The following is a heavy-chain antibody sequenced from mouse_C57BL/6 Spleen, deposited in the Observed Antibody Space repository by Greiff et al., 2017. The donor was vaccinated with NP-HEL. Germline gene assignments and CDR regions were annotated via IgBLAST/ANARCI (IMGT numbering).Heavy chain of an antibody. Sequence: EVQLQQSGGGLVKPGGSLKLSCAASGFTFSSYAMSWVRQTPEKRLEWVATISDGGSYTYYPDNVKGRFTISRDNAKNNLYLQMSHLKSEDTAMYYCARGYDYDLFAYWGQGTLVTVSA. D-gene: IGHD2-4*01. CDR1: GFTFSSYA. CDR3: ARGYDYDLFAY. CDR2: ISDGGSYT. J-gene: IGHJ3*01. V-gene: IGHV5-4*01.